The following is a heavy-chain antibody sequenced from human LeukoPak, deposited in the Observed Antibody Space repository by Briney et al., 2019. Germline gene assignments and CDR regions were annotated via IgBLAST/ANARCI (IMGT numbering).Heavy chain of an antibody. Sequence: GGSLRLSCAASGFTFSSYAMSWVRQAPGKGLEWVSAISGSGGSTYYADSVKGRFTISRDNSKNTLYLQMNSLRAEDTAVYYCAKDEQWLVQDYYYYMDVWGKGTTVTVSS. J-gene: IGHJ6*03. CDR1: GFTFSSYA. CDR3: AKDEQWLVQDYYYYMDV. V-gene: IGHV3-23*01. CDR2: ISGSGGST. D-gene: IGHD6-19*01.